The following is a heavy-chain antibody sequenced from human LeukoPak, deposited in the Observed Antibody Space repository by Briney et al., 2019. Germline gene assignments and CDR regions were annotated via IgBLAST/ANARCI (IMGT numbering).Heavy chain of an antibody. D-gene: IGHD6-6*01. CDR1: GGSISSYY. V-gene: IGHV4-4*07. Sequence: SETLSLTCTVSGGSISSYYWSWIRQPAGKGLEWIGRIYTSGSTNYNPSLKSRVTMSVDTSKNQFSLKLSSVTAADTAVYYCARGSWRQLVYPRFDYWGQGTLVIVSS. J-gene: IGHJ4*02. CDR3: ARGSWRQLVYPRFDY. CDR2: IYTSGST.